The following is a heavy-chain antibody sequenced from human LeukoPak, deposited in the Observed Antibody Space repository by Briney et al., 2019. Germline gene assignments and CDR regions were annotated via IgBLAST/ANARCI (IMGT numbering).Heavy chain of an antibody. V-gene: IGHV3-23*01. J-gene: IGHJ5*02. Sequence: GGSLRLSCAASGFTFSSYAISWVRHAPGKGLEWVSAISSSGGSTYYADSVKGRFTISRDNSKNTLYLQLNSLRAEDTAVYYCAKDRWSGYYNWFDPWGQGTLVTVSS. CDR3: AKDRWSGYYNWFDP. CDR1: GFTFSSYA. D-gene: IGHD3-3*01. CDR2: ISSSGGST.